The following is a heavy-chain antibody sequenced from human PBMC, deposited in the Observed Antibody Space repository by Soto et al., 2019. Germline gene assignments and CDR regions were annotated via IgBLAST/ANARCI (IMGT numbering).Heavy chain of an antibody. V-gene: IGHV4-34*01. CDR3: VRAPYFGVVYW. Sequence: QVQLQQWGAGLLKPSETLSLTCAVYGGSFSGYYWSWIRQPPGKGLEWIGEINHSGSTNYNPSLKSRVTISVDTSKNQFSLKLSSVTAADTAVYYCVRAPYFGVVYWWGQGTLVTVSS. CDR2: INHSGST. D-gene: IGHD3-3*01. CDR1: GGSFSGYY. J-gene: IGHJ4*02.